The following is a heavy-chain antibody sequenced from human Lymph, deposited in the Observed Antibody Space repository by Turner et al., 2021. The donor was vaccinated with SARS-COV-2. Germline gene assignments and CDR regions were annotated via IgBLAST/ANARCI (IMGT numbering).Heavy chain of an antibody. J-gene: IGHJ4*02. Sequence: QVQLQESGPGLAKPSQTLSLTCTVSGGSISSGGYYWSWIRQHPGKGLEWIGYIYYSGSTYYNSSLKSRVTISVDTSKNQFSLKLSSVTAADTAVYYCARDYGGNSNYFGYWGQGTLVTVSS. V-gene: IGHV4-31*03. CDR1: GGSISSGGYY. CDR2: IYYSGST. CDR3: ARDYGGNSNYFGY. D-gene: IGHD4-17*01.